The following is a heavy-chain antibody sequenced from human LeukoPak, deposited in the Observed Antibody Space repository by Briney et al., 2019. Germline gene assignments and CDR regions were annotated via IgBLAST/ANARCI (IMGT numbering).Heavy chain of an antibody. J-gene: IGHJ4*02. CDR2: INAGNGNT. Sequence: ASVKVSCKASGYTFTSYAMHWVRQAPGQRLEWMGWINAGNGNTKYSQKFQGRVTITRDTSASTAYMELSSLRSEDTAVYYCARDHPFSQYSSTWNRFDYWGQGTLVTVSS. V-gene: IGHV1-3*01. D-gene: IGHD2-2*01. CDR1: GYTFTSYA. CDR3: ARDHPFSQYSSTWNRFDY.